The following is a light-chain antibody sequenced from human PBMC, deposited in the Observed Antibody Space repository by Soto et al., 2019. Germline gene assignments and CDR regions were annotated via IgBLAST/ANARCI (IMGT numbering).Light chain of an antibody. CDR3: QQRSNWPPYT. CDR2: DAS. CDR1: QSVSSY. V-gene: IGKV3-11*01. J-gene: IGKJ2*01. Sequence: EIVLTQSPATLSLSPGERATLSCRASQSVSSYLAWYQQKPGQAPRLLIYDASNRATGIPARFSGSGSGTDFTLTIRSLEPEYFAVYYCQQRSNWPPYTFGQGNKLEIK.